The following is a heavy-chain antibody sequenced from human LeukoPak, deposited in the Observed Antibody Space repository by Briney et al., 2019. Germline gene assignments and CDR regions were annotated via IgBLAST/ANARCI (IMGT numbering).Heavy chain of an antibody. J-gene: IGHJ6*03. V-gene: IGHV4-59*01. CDR1: GGSISSYY. D-gene: IGHD4-11*01. CDR3: ARALTVTTDYMDV. CDR2: IYYSGST. Sequence: SETLSLTCTVSGGSISSYYWSWIRQPPGKGLEWIGYIYYSGSTNYNPSLKSRVTISVDTSKNQFSLKLGSVTAADTAVYYCARALTVTTDYMDVWGKGTTVTVSS.